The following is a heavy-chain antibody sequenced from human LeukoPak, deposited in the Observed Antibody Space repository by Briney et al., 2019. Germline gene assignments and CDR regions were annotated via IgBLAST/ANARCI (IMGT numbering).Heavy chain of an antibody. J-gene: IGHJ4*02. Sequence: GGSLRLSCAASGFIFSTYALSWVRQAPGKGLEWVANIKQDGSEKYYVDSVKGRFTISRDNAKNSLYLQMNSLRAEDTAVYYCARVVTMVRGVYDDYFDYWGQGTLVTVSS. D-gene: IGHD3-10*01. CDR3: ARVVTMVRGVYDDYFDY. CDR1: GFIFSTYA. V-gene: IGHV3-7*01. CDR2: IKQDGSEK.